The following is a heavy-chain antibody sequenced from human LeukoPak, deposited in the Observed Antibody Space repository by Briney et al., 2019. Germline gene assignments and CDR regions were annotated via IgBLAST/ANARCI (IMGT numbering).Heavy chain of an antibody. V-gene: IGHV4-39*07. CDR3: ARVKRALGIFDY. CDR2: IYYSGST. CDR1: GGSISSSSYY. Sequence: SETLSLTCTVSGGSISSSSYYWGWIRQPPGKGLEWIGSIYYSGSTYYNPSLKSRVTISVDTSKNQFSLKLSSVTAADTAVYYCARVKRALGIFDYWAREPWSPSPQ. J-gene: IGHJ4*02.